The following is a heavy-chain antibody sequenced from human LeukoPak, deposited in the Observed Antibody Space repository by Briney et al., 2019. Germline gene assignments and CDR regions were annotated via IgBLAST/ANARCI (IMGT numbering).Heavy chain of an antibody. CDR2: IYHSGST. CDR3: ARDNDY. CDR1: GGSISSDY. J-gene: IGHJ4*02. V-gene: IGHV4-59*12. Sequence: SETLSLTCTVSGGSISSDYWSWIRQPPGKGLEWIGYIYHSGSTYYNPSLKSRVTISVDRSKNQFSLKLSSVTAADTAVYYCARDNDYWGQGTLVTVSS.